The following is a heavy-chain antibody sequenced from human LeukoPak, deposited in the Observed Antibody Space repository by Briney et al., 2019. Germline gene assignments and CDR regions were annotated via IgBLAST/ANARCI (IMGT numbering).Heavy chain of an antibody. J-gene: IGHJ4*02. CDR1: GFTFDDYA. CDR2: ISGDGGST. V-gene: IGHV3-43*02. D-gene: IGHD3-16*02. CDR3: AKDISYDYVWGSYRPRLIYYFDY. Sequence: GGSLRLSCAASGFTFDDYAMHWVRQAPGKGLEWVSLISGDGGSTYYADSVKGRFTISRDNSKNSLYLQMNSLRTEDTALYYCAKDISYDYVWGSYRPRLIYYFDYWGQGTLVTVSS.